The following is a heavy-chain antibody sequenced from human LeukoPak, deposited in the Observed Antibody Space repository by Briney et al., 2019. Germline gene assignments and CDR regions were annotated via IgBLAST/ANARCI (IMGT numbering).Heavy chain of an antibody. Sequence: PGGSLRLSCAASGYTFSSYAISWVRQAPGQGLEWMGGIIPIFGTANYTQKFQGRVTITADKSTSTAYMELSSLRSEDTAVYYCARVVGMATITGWGQGTLVTVSS. D-gene: IGHD5-24*01. CDR1: GYTFSSYA. CDR2: IIPIFGTA. J-gene: IGHJ4*02. V-gene: IGHV1-69*06. CDR3: ARVVGMATITG.